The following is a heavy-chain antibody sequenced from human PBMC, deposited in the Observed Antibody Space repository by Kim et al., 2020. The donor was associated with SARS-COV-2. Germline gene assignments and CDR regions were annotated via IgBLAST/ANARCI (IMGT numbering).Heavy chain of an antibody. D-gene: IGHD3-22*01. Sequence: GGSLRLSCAASGFTVSSNYMSWVRQAPGKGLEWVSVIYSGGSTYYADSVKGRFTISRDNSKNTLYLQMNSLRAEDTAVYYCAREYYYDSSGYYMYYFDYWGQGTLVTVSS. CDR3: AREYYYDSSGYYMYYFDY. CDR2: IYSGGST. V-gene: IGHV3-53*01. J-gene: IGHJ4*02. CDR1: GFTVSSNY.